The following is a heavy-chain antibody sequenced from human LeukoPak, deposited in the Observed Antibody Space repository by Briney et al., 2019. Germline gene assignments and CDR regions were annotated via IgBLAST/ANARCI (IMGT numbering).Heavy chain of an antibody. CDR1: GYSISSGYY. V-gene: IGHV4-38-2*02. Sequence: SETLSLTCTVSGYSISSGYYWGWIRQPPGKGLERIGSIYHSGSTYYNPSLKSRVTISVDTSKNQFSLKLTSVTAADTAVYHCARNGRYCSGGGCSGYYYYMDVWGKGTTATVSS. D-gene: IGHD2-15*01. J-gene: IGHJ6*03. CDR3: ARNGRYCSGGGCSGYYYYMDV. CDR2: IYHSGST.